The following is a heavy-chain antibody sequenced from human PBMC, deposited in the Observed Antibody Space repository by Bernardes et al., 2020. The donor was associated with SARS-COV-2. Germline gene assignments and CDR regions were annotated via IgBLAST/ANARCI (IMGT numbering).Heavy chain of an antibody. J-gene: IGHJ6*02. V-gene: IGHV5-10-1*01. CDR3: ARHLWYYDSSGYKAHWGMDV. CDR1: GYSFTTYW. CDR2: IDPSDSYT. Sequence: ESLKISCKGSGYSFTTYWISWVRQMPGKGLEWMGRIDPSDSYTNYSPSFQGHVTISADKSISTAYLQWSSLKASDTAMYYCARHLWYYDSSGYKAHWGMDVWGQGTTVTVSS. D-gene: IGHD3-22*01.